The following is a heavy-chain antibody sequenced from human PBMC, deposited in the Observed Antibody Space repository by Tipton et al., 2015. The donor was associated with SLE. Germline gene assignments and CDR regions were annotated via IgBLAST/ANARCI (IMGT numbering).Heavy chain of an antibody. CDR2: TYRGGTS. CDR3: ARDRVVGAEGGGYYLDY. V-gene: IGHV3-23*03. CDR1: GFSFSSHA. D-gene: IGHD1-26*01. Sequence: SLRLSCAASGFSFSSHAISWVRQAPGKGLEWVSVTYRGGTSYYVGSVRGRFTSSRDDSKNTLFLQMDSLTAEDTAVYYCARDRVVGAEGGGYYLDYWGQGTLATVSS. J-gene: IGHJ4*02.